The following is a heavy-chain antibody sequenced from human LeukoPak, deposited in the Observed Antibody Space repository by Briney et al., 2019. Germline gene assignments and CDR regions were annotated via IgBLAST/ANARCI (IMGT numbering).Heavy chain of an antibody. CDR3: VRGRGEVGLMVYAIRGNWFDP. D-gene: IGHD2-8*01. CDR1: GYTFTSYN. Sequence: ASVKVSCKASGYTFTSYNINWVRQATGQGLEWMGWMNPNSGNTGYAQKFQGRVTMTRNTSISTAYMELSSPRSEDTAVYYCVRGRGEVGLMVYAIRGNWFDPWGQGTPVTVSS. J-gene: IGHJ5*02. V-gene: IGHV1-8*01. CDR2: MNPNSGNT.